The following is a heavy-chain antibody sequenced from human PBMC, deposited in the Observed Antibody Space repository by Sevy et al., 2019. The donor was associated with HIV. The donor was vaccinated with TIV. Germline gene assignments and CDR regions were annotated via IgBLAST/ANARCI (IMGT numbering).Heavy chain of an antibody. Sequence: ASVKVSCRASGYTFTDYYIHWLRQAPGQGPEWMGWIDPNGGGTYHAQDFQGRLTITRDTSISTVYMDLSRLTSDDTAVCFCASGPSHGGFDSWGQGTRVTVSS. CDR2: IDPNGGGT. D-gene: IGHD3-16*01. CDR3: ASGPSHGGFDS. CDR1: GYTFTDYY. V-gene: IGHV1-2*02. J-gene: IGHJ4*02.